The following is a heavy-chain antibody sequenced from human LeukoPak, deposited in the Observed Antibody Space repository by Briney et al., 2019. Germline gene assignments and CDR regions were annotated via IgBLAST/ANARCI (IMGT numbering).Heavy chain of an antibody. J-gene: IGHJ4*02. CDR2: ISGSGGNT. Sequence: GGSLRLSCAVSGITLSNYGMSWVRQAPGKGLEWVSGISGSGGNTYYADSVKGRFTISRDKSKNTLYLQMNSLRAEDTAVYYCAKGAYDYIEIAYFDYWGQGSLVTVSS. CDR3: AKGAYDYIEIAYFDY. V-gene: IGHV3-23*01. CDR1: GITLSNYG. D-gene: IGHD5-12*01.